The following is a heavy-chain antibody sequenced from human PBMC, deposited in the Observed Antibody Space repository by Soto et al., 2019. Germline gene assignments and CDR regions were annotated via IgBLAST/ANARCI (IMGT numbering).Heavy chain of an antibody. CDR2: ISARGGSS. J-gene: IGHJ4*02. V-gene: IGHV3-23*01. CDR1: GFSFSSYA. Sequence: DVQLLESGGGLGQPGGSLRLSCAASGFSFSSYAMVWVRQAPGKGLEWVAVISARGGSSYFADSVKGRFTLSRDNSKNVLSLEMNSLRAADTAIYFCAKGSIEYSASVDNWGQGTLVVVSS. CDR3: AKGSIEYSASVDN. D-gene: IGHD5-12*01.